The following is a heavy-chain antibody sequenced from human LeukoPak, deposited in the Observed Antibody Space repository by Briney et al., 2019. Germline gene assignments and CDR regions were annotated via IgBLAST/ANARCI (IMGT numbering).Heavy chain of an antibody. CDR1: GGSISSGGYS. D-gene: IGHD1-26*01. J-gene: IGHJ4*02. Sequence: SETLSLTCDVSGGSISSGGYSWSWIRQPPGKGLEWIGYIYHSGSTYYNPSLKSRVTISVDRSKNQFSLKLSSVTAADTAVYYCARVVVGAIDYWGQGTLVTVSS. CDR3: ARVVVGAIDY. CDR2: IYHSGST. V-gene: IGHV4-30-2*01.